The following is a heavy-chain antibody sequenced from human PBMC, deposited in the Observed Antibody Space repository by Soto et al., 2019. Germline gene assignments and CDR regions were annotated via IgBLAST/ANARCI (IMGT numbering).Heavy chain of an antibody. CDR3: ARDQRIQLWEGVGDYYGMDV. CDR1: GGSISSYY. D-gene: IGHD5-18*01. Sequence: SDTLSLTCTVSGGSISSYYWSWIRQPPGKGLEWIGYIYYSGSTNYNPSLKSRVTISVDTSKNQFSLKLSSVTAADTAVYYCARDQRIQLWEGVGDYYGMDVWGQGNTVTVSS. J-gene: IGHJ6*02. CDR2: IYYSGST. V-gene: IGHV4-59*01.